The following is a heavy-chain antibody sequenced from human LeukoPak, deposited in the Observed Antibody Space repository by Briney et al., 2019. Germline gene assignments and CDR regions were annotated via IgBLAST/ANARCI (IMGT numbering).Heavy chain of an antibody. Sequence: GGSLRLSCAASGFTFSSYAMSWVRQAPGKGLEWVSAISGSGGSTYYADSVKGRFTISRDNSKNTLYLQMNSLGAEDTAVYYCAKDRSGSYGLFDYWGQGTLVTVSS. CDR3: AKDRSGSYGLFDY. CDR2: ISGSGGST. V-gene: IGHV3-23*01. CDR1: GFTFSSYA. D-gene: IGHD1-26*01. J-gene: IGHJ4*02.